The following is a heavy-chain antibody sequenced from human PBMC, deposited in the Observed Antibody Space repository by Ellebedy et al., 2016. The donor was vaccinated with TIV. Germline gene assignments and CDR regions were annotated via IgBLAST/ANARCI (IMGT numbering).Heavy chain of an antibody. Sequence: GESLKISCKGSGYSFTSYWISWVRQMQGKGLEWMGRIDPSDSYTKYSPSFQGPVTISADKSISTAYLHWSSLKASDTAMEFCKTEELFWFDPWGQGTLVTVSS. CDR1: GYSFTSYW. V-gene: IGHV5-10-1*01. J-gene: IGHJ5*02. CDR2: IDPSDSYT. CDR3: KTEELFWFDP. D-gene: IGHD3-10*01.